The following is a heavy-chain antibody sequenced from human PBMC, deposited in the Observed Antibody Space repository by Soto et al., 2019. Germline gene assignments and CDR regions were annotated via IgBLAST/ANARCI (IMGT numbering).Heavy chain of an antibody. Sequence: PWGSLRLSCAASGFTFSSYAMSWVRQAPGKGLEWVSAISGSGGSTYYADSVKGRFTISRDNSKNTLYLQMNSLRAEDTAVYYCAKDRRILWFGEHMYWGQGTLVTVSS. V-gene: IGHV3-23*01. J-gene: IGHJ4*02. D-gene: IGHD3-10*01. CDR1: GFTFSSYA. CDR3: AKDRRILWFGEHMY. CDR2: ISGSGGST.